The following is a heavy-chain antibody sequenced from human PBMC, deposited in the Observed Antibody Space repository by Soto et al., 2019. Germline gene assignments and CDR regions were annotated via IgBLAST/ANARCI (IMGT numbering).Heavy chain of an antibody. V-gene: IGHV3-23*01. CDR3: ARVVRYFDTPYGMDV. CDR1: GFTFSNYA. CDR2: IGGSGSNT. Sequence: EGQLLESGEGLVQPGGSLKLSCAASGFTFSNYAMSWVRQAPGKGLEWVSGIGGSGSNTYYADSVKGRFTISRDNSKNTLFLQMSSLRAEDTAEYYCARVVRYFDTPYGMDVWGQGTTVTVSS. J-gene: IGHJ6*02. D-gene: IGHD3-9*01.